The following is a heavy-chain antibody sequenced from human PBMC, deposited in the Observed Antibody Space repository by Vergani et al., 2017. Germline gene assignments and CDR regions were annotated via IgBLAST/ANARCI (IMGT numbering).Heavy chain of an antibody. CDR2: ISFDGNKK. V-gene: IGHV3-30*03. J-gene: IGHJ4*02. CDR1: GITFKNAW. Sequence: VQVVESGGGLIKPGGSLRLSCVVSGITFKNAWINWVRQAPGKGLEWVASISFDGNKKDYTDSVKGRFTISRDSSKTLYLQMDRLTVEDTAIYFCAREYSYSSAWPYFDSRGQGTLVTVSS. D-gene: IGHD3-22*01. CDR3: AREYSYSSAWPYFDS.